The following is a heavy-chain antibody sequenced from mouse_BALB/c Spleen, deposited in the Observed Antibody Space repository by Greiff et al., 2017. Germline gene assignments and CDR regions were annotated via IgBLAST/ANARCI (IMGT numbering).Heavy chain of an antibody. CDR1: GYTFSSYW. CDR2: ILPGSGST. J-gene: IGHJ1*01. D-gene: IGHD2-4*01. Sequence: VQLQQSGAELMKPGASVKISCKATGYTFSSYWIEWVKQRPGHGLEWIGEILPGSGSTNYNEKFKGKATFTADTSSNTAYMQLSSLTSEDSAVYYCATYDYDVRYFDVWGAGTTVTVSS. CDR3: ATYDYDVRYFDV. V-gene: IGHV1-9*01.